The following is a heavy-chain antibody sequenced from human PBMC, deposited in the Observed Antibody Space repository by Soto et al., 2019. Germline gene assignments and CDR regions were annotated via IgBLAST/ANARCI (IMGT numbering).Heavy chain of an antibody. CDR3: ARGGDCSSTSCFRGRNWFDP. J-gene: IGHJ5*02. CDR2: INHSGST. Sequence: TLSLTCAVYGGSFSGYYWSWIRQPPGKGLEWIGEINHSGSTNYNPSLKSRVTISVDTSKNQFSLKLSSVTAADTAVYYCARGGDCSSTSCFRGRNWFDPWGQGTLVTVSS. CDR1: GGSFSGYY. D-gene: IGHD2-2*01. V-gene: IGHV4-34*01.